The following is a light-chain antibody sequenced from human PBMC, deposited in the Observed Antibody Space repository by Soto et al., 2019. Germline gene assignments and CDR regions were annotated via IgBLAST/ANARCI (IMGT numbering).Light chain of an antibody. V-gene: IGLV2-14*01. J-gene: IGLJ1*01. CDR3: SSYTSSSTHYV. CDR1: SSDVGGYNY. CDR2: DVS. Sequence: QSVLTQPDSVSGSPLQSITISCTGTSSDVGGYNYVSWYQQHPGKAPKLMIYDVSNRPSGVSNRFSGSKSGNTASLTISGLQAEDEADYYCSSYTSSSTHYVFGTGTKVNVL.